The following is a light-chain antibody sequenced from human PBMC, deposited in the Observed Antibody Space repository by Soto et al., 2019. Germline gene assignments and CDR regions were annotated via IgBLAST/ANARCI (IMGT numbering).Light chain of an antibody. CDR3: SSYTSSSTLGGYV. CDR2: DVS. CDR1: SSDVGGYNY. V-gene: IGLV2-14*01. Sequence: QSALTQPASVSGSPGQSITISCTGTSSDVGGYNYVSWYQQHPGKAPKLMIYDVSNRPSGVSNRFSGSKSGNTASLTISGLRAEDEADYYCSSYTSSSTLGGYVFGTGTKLTVL. J-gene: IGLJ1*01.